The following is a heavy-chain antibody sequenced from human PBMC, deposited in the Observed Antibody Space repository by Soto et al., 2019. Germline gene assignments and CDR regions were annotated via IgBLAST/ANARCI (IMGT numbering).Heavy chain of an antibody. D-gene: IGHD2-15*01. CDR3: ARQGRYCSGGSCYSFPFDP. J-gene: IGHJ5*02. Sequence: PSETLSLTCTVSGGSISSSSYYWGWIRQPPGKGLEWIGSIYYSGSTYYNPSLKSRVTISVDTSKNQFSLKLSSVTAADTAVYYCARQGRYCSGGSCYSFPFDPWGQGTLVTVSS. CDR2: IYYSGST. V-gene: IGHV4-39*01. CDR1: GGSISSSSYY.